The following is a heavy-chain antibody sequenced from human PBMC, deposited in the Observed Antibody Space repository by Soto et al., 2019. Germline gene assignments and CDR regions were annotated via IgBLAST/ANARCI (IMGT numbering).Heavy chain of an antibody. V-gene: IGHV3-53*01. Sequence: GGSLRLSCAASGFAFSDHYLSWVRQAPGKGLEWVSSIYAGGAAYYADSVEGRFTISRDSAQTTLYLQLDNLRAEDTAVYYCARGDHYYTNGGAPSYYFDHWGQGIPVTVSS. CDR1: GFAFSDHY. J-gene: IGHJ4*02. CDR3: ARGDHYYTNGGAPSYYFDH. CDR2: IYAGGAA. D-gene: IGHD2-8*01.